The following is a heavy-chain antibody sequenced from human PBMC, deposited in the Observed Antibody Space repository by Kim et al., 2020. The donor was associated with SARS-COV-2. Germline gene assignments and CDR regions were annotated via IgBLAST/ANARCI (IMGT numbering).Heavy chain of an antibody. Sequence: SVKVSCKASGGTFSSYAISWVRQAPGQGLEWMGGIIPIFGTANYAQKFQGRVTITADESTSTAYMELSSLRSEDTAVYYCVLPPSNYDILTGYPQDYGMDVWGQGTTVTVSS. CDR1: GGTFSSYA. CDR2: IIPIFGTA. D-gene: IGHD3-9*01. J-gene: IGHJ6*02. V-gene: IGHV1-69*13. CDR3: VLPPSNYDILTGYPQDYGMDV.